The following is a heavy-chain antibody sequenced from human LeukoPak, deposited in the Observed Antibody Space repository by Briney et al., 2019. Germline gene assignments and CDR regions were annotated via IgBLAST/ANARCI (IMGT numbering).Heavy chain of an antibody. D-gene: IGHD6-19*01. CDR3: ARDLSAVAGTGGY. V-gene: IGHV1-8*01. CDR1: GYTFTSYD. J-gene: IGHJ4*02. Sequence: ASVKISCKASGYTFTSYDINWVRQATGQGLEWMGWMNPNSGNTGYAQKFQGRVTMTRNTSISTAYMELSSLRSEDTAVYYCARDLSAVAGTGGYWGQGTLVTVSS. CDR2: MNPNSGNT.